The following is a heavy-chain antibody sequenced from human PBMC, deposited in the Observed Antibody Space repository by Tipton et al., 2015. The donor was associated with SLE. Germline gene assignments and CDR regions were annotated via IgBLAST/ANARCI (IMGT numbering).Heavy chain of an antibody. Sequence: TLSLTCTVSGGAISSYYWSWIRQPPGKGLEWIGCIYYSGRTNYNPSLKSRVTISVDTSKKQFSLKLSSVTAADTAVYYCAREDQTVGATPYFDYWGQGTLVTVSS. D-gene: IGHD1-26*01. V-gene: IGHV4-59*01. J-gene: IGHJ4*02. CDR1: GGAISSYY. CDR3: AREDQTVGATPYFDY. CDR2: IYYSGRT.